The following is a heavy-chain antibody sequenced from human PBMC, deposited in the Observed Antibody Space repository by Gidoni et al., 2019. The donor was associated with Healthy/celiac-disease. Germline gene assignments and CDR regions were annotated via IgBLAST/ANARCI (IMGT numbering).Heavy chain of an antibody. CDR3: ARDRRVGATTDYYGMDV. D-gene: IGHD1-26*01. J-gene: IGHJ6*02. CDR1: GFTFSSYS. Sequence: EVQLVESGGGLVQPGGSLRLSCAPSGFTFSSYSMNWVRQAPGKGLEWGSYISSSSSTIYYADSVKGRFTISRDNAKNSLYLQMNSLRAEDTAVYYCARDRRVGATTDYYGMDVWGQGTTVTVSS. V-gene: IGHV3-48*04. CDR2: ISSSSSTI.